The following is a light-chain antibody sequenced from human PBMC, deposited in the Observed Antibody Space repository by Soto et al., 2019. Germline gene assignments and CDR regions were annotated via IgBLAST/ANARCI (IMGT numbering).Light chain of an antibody. CDR1: SSDVGGYNY. J-gene: IGLJ3*02. Sequence: QSALTQPASVSGSPGQAITISCTGTSSDVGGYNYVSWYQQHPGKAPKLMSYEVSDRPSGVSNRFSGSKSGNTASLTISGLQAEDEADYYCSSYTSSSTRVFGGGTKLPVL. CDR2: EVS. CDR3: SSYTSSSTRV. V-gene: IGLV2-14*01.